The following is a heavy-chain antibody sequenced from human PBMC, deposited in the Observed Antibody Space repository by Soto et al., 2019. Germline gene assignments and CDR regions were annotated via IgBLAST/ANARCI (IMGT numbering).Heavy chain of an antibody. D-gene: IGHD3-3*01. J-gene: IGHJ4*02. V-gene: IGHV3-33*01. CDR3: ARDPGYDFWSGYYVPGIDY. CDR2: IWYDGSNK. Sequence: QVQLVESGGGVVQPGRSLRLSCAASGFTFSSYGMHWVRQAPGKGLEWVAVIWYDGSNKYYADPVKGTFNISRDNSKNTLYLQMNSLRAEDTAVYYCARDPGYDFWSGYYVPGIDYWGQGTLVTVSS. CDR1: GFTFSSYG.